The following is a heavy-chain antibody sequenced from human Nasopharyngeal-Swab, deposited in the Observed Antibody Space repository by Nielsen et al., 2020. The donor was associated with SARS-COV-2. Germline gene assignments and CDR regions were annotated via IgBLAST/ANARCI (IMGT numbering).Heavy chain of an antibody. CDR1: GFTFSDSA. CDR3: TRCGGGCYSGRDY. Sequence: GGSLRLSCAASGFTFSDSAIHWVRQASGKGLEWFGRIRRKGNNYATAYAASVKGRFIIFRDDPTNTAYLQMNSLKTEDTAVYYCTRCGGGCYSGRDYWGQGTLVTVSS. J-gene: IGHJ4*02. D-gene: IGHD2-21*02. CDR2: IRRKGNNYAT. V-gene: IGHV3-73*01.